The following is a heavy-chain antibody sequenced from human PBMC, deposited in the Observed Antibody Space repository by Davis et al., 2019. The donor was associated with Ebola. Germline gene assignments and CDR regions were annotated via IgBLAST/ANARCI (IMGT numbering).Heavy chain of an antibody. CDR3: AKGGGLIAAASFS. D-gene: IGHD6-13*01. V-gene: IGHV3-23*01. Sequence: PGGSLRLSCPASGFTFSSHAMSWVRQAPGKGLEWVAAIRGSGGSTYYAGSVKGRSTISRDNSKNTLYLQMNSLRAEDAAVYYCAKGGGLIAAASFSWGQGTLVTVSS. CDR2: IRGSGGST. CDR1: GFTFSSHA. J-gene: IGHJ4*02.